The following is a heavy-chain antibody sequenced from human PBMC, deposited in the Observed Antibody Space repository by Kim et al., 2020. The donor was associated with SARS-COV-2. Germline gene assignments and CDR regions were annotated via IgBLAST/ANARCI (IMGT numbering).Heavy chain of an antibody. CDR1: GGSFSGYY. Sequence: SETLSLTCAVYGGSFSGYYWSWIRQPPGKGLEWIGEINHSGSTNYNPSLKSRVTISVDTSKNQFSLKLSSVTAADTAVYYCARSTTVTTFYYYYGMDVWGQGTTVTVSS. V-gene: IGHV4-34*01. CDR2: INHSGST. J-gene: IGHJ6*02. CDR3: ARSTTVTTFYYYYGMDV. D-gene: IGHD4-17*01.